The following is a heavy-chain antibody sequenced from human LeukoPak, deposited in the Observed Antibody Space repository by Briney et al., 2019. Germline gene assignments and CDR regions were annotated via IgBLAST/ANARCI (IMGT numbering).Heavy chain of an antibody. Sequence: GASVKVSCKASGYTFTDYYMHWVRRAPGQGLEWMGWINPNSRGTDSAQKFQGRFSMTRDTSISTAYMELSRLRSDDTAVYYCARRAREYSHDAFDIWGQGTMVTVSS. J-gene: IGHJ3*02. D-gene: IGHD5-18*01. CDR2: INPNSRGT. CDR1: GYTFTDYY. V-gene: IGHV1-2*02. CDR3: ARRAREYSHDAFDI.